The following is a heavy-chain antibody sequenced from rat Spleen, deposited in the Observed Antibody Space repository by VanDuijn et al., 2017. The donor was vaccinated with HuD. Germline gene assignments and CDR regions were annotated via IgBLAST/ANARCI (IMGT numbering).Heavy chain of an antibody. D-gene: IGHD1-2*01. CDR1: GYSITSNY. CDR3: AKYSSSIYAYYWYFDL. V-gene: IGHV3-1*01. CDR2: ISYSGNT. J-gene: IGHJ1*01. Sequence: EVQLQESGPGLVKPSQSLSLTCSVTGYSITSNYWGWIRKFPGNKMEWMGYISYSGNTNYNPSLKSRISITRGTSKNQFFQQLNSVTTEDTATYYCAKYSSSIYAYYWYFDLWGPGTMVTVSS.